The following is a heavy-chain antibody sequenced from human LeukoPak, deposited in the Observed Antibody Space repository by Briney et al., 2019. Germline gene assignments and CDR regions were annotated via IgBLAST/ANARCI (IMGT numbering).Heavy chain of an antibody. V-gene: IGHV4-34*01. Sequence: PSETLSLTCAVYGGSFSGYYWSWIRQPPGKGLEWIGEINHSGSTNYNPSLKSRVTISVDTSKNQFSLKLSSVTAADTAVYYCARRTNYGDYLFWFDPWGQGTLVTVSS. CDR3: ARRTNYGDYLFWFDP. CDR1: GGSFSGYY. CDR2: INHSGST. D-gene: IGHD4-17*01. J-gene: IGHJ5*02.